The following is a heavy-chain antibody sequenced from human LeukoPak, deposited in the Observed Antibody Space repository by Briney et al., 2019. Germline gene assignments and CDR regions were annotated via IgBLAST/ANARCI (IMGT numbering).Heavy chain of an antibody. Sequence: ASVKVPCKASGYTFTGYYMHWVRQAPGQGLEWMGWINPNSGGTNYAQKFQGRVTMTRDTSISTAYMELSRLRSDDTAVYYCARGSILGYCSSTSCPMGFDPWGQGTLVTVSS. V-gene: IGHV1-2*02. CDR3: ARGSILGYCSSTSCPMGFDP. D-gene: IGHD2-2*01. CDR2: INPNSGGT. J-gene: IGHJ5*02. CDR1: GYTFTGYY.